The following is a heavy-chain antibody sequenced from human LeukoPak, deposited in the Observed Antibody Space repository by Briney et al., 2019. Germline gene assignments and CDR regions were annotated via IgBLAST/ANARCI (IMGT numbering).Heavy chain of an antibody. Sequence: GGSLRLSCAASGVNFSSYGMHWVRQAPGKGLEWVAVIWYDGSNKYYGDSVKGRFTISRDNSKKTLYLQMNSLRVEDTAVYYRARGDGYNDAEYLQHWGQGTLVTVS. CDR1: GVNFSSYG. D-gene: IGHD5-24*01. V-gene: IGHV3-33*01. CDR2: IWYDGSNK. CDR3: ARGDGYNDAEYLQH. J-gene: IGHJ1*01.